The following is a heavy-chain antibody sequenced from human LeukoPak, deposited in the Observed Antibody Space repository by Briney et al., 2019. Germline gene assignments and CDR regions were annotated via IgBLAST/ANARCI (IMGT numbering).Heavy chain of an antibody. CDR1: GGSISSYY. CDR2: INHSGST. V-gene: IGHV4-34*01. J-gene: IGHJ4*02. Sequence: SETLSLTCTVSGGSISSYYWSWIRQPPGKGLEWIGEINHSGSTNYNPSLKSRVTISVDTSKNQFSLKLSSVTAADTAVYYCARGRTGYNNPFVDYWGQGTLVTVSS. CDR3: ARGRTGYNNPFVDY. D-gene: IGHD5-24*01.